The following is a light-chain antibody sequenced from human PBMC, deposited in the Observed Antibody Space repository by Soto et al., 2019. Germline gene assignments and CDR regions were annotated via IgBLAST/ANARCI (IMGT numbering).Light chain of an antibody. CDR3: QQYNNWPTWT. J-gene: IGKJ1*01. CDR2: GAF. CDR1: QSISNNF. V-gene: IGKV3D-15*01. Sequence: EIVLTQSPGTLSLSPGEGATLSCRASQSISNNFLAWYQHKPGQAPRLLMHGAFNRASGIPDRFSGSASGTEFTLTISSLQSEDFALYYCQQYNNWPTWTFGQGTKVEIK.